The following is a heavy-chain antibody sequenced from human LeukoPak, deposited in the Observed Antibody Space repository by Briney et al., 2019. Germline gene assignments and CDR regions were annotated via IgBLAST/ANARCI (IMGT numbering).Heavy chain of an antibody. D-gene: IGHD6-25*01. J-gene: IGHJ4*02. CDR3: ASGSSGWTSFDY. CDR2: IYSSGNT. Sequence: SETLSLTCTVSGGSISSYYWSWIRQPAGKGLEWIGRIYSSGNTNYNPSLKSRVTMSLDTSKNQLSLKLRSVTAADTAVYYCASGSSGWTSFDYWGQGTLVTVSS. CDR1: GGSISSYY. V-gene: IGHV4-4*07.